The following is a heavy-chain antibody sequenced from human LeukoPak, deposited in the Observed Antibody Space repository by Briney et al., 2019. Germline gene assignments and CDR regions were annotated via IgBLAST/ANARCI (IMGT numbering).Heavy chain of an antibody. D-gene: IGHD6-19*01. CDR2: IYTSGST. Sequence: PSETLSLTCTVSGGSISSGSYYWSWIRQPAGKGLEWIGRIYTSGSTNYNPSLKSRVTISVDTSKNQFSLKLSSVTAADTAVYYCARANPHGRIAVAGTSELDYWGQGTLVTVSS. J-gene: IGHJ4*02. V-gene: IGHV4-61*02. CDR3: ARANPHGRIAVAGTSELDY. CDR1: GGSISSGSYY.